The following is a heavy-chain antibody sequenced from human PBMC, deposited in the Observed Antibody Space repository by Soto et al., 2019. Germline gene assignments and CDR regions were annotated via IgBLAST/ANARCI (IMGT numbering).Heavy chain of an antibody. CDR2: ISGSGGST. CDR1: GFTFSSYA. V-gene: IGHV3-23*01. CDR3: APGLRRYYLDY. D-gene: IGHD3-16*01. J-gene: IGHJ4*02. Sequence: EVQLLESGGGLVQPGGSLRLSCAASGFTFSSYAMSWVRQAPGKGLEWVAAISGSGGSTYYADSVKGRFTISRDNSTNTLYLQMHSLRAEDTAVYYCAPGLRRYYLDYWGRGTLVTVSS.